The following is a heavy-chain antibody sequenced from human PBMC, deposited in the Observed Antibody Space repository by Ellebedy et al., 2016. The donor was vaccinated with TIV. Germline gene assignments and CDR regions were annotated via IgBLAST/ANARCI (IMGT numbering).Heavy chain of an antibody. D-gene: IGHD2-2*01. Sequence: GESLKISCAASGFTFSDYYMSWIRQAPGKGLEWVSYISSSSSYIYYADSVKGRFTISRDNAKNSLYLQMNSLRAEDTAVYYCARQGCSSTSCYAGWGPSRYFDLWGRGTLVTVSS. V-gene: IGHV3-11*06. CDR2: ISSSSSYI. J-gene: IGHJ2*01. CDR3: ARQGCSSTSCYAGWGPSRYFDL. CDR1: GFTFSDYY.